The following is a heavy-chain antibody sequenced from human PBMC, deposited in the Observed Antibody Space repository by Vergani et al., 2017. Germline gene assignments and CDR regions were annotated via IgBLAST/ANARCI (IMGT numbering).Heavy chain of an antibody. J-gene: IGHJ4*02. CDR2: IIPIFGTA. CDR3: ARGAYYYDSSGYYEKFDY. Sequence: QVQLVQSGAEVKKPGSSVKVSCKASGGTFSSYAISWVRQAPGQGLEWMGGIIPIFGTANYAQKFQGRVTITADESTSTAYMELSSLRSEDTAVYYCARGAYYYDSSGYYEKFDYWGQGTLVTVSS. CDR1: GGTFSSYA. V-gene: IGHV1-69*01. D-gene: IGHD3-22*01.